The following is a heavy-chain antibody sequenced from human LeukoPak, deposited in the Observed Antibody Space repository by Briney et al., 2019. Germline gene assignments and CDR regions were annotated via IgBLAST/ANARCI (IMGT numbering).Heavy chain of an antibody. CDR2: LNPNSGGT. CDR3: ARGSIVVVGDFDY. J-gene: IGHJ4*02. Sequence: ASVKVSCKASGNTFTGFYIHWVRQAPGQGLEWMGWLNPNSGGTNYAQKLQGRVTMTRDTSISTAYMQLSRLRSDDTAVYYCARGSIVVVGDFDYWGQGTLVTVSS. CDR1: GNTFTGFY. V-gene: IGHV1-2*02. D-gene: IGHD2-15*01.